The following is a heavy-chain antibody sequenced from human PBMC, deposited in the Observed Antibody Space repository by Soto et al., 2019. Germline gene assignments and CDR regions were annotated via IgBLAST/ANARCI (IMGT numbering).Heavy chain of an antibody. CDR2: IYTSGST. CDR1: GGSISGYY. Sequence: PSETLSLTCTVSGGSISGYYWSWIRQPAGKGLEWIGRIYTSGSTNYNPSLKSRVTMSVDTSKNQFSLRLSSVTAADTAVYYCAGDSGSYRHFDYWGQGTLVTVSS. CDR3: AGDSGSYRHFDY. V-gene: IGHV4-4*07. D-gene: IGHD1-26*01. J-gene: IGHJ4*02.